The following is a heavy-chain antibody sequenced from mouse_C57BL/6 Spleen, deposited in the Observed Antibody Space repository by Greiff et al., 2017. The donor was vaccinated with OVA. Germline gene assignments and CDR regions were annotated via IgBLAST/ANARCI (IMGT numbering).Heavy chain of an antibody. CDR2: ISSGSSTI. Sequence: EVKVVESGGGLVKPGGSLKLSCAASGFTFSDYGMHWVRQAPEKGLAWVAYISSGSSTIYYADTVKGRITISRDNAKNTLFLQMTSLRSEDTAMYYCARGNWDAYYFDYWGQGTTLTVSS. J-gene: IGHJ2*01. D-gene: IGHD4-1*01. CDR3: ARGNWDAYYFDY. V-gene: IGHV5-17*01. CDR1: GFTFSDYG.